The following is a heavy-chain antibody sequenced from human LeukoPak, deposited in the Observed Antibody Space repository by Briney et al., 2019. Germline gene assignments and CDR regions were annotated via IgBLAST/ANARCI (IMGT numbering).Heavy chain of an antibody. D-gene: IGHD4-17*01. Sequence: GGSLRLSCAASGFTFSSYAMSWVRQAPGKGLEWVSVISGSGGSTYSAESVKGRFTISRDNARNSLYLQMNSLRDEDTAVYYCARGNFGDYFFTSWGQGTLVTVSS. V-gene: IGHV3-23*01. CDR2: ISGSGGST. J-gene: IGHJ5*02. CDR3: ARGNFGDYFFTS. CDR1: GFTFSSYA.